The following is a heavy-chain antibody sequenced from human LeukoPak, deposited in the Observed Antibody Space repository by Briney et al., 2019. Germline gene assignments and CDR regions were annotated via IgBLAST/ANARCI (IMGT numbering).Heavy chain of an antibody. CDR2: ISAYNGNT. D-gene: IGHD1-26*01. Sequence: ASVKVSCKASGYTFTSYGISWVRQAPGQGPEWMGWISAYNGNTNYAQKLQGRVTMTTDTSTSTAYMELRSLRSDDTAVYYCARGLGVTSPEGFDYWGQGTLVTVSS. CDR1: GYTFTSYG. J-gene: IGHJ4*02. V-gene: IGHV1-18*01. CDR3: ARGLGVTSPEGFDY.